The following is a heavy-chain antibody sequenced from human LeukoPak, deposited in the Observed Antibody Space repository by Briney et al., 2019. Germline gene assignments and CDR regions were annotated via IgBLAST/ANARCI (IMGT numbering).Heavy chain of an antibody. D-gene: IGHD3-3*01. CDR1: GYTLTSYG. CDR2: ISAYNGNT. Sequence: ASVKVSCKASGYTLTSYGISWVRQAPGQGLEWMRWISAYNGNTNYAQKLQGRVTMTTDTSTSTAYMELRSLRSDDMAVYYCAREGLLTIFGVALTYYMDVWGKGTTVTVSS. CDR3: AREGLLTIFGVALTYYMDV. J-gene: IGHJ6*03. V-gene: IGHV1-18*03.